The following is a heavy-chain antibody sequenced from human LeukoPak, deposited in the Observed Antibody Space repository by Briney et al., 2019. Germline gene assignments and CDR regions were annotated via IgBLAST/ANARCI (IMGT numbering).Heavy chain of an antibody. D-gene: IGHD5-24*01. J-gene: IGHJ4*02. CDR3: AKGYRKGRWLPLDY. CDR1: GFSFDDYG. CDR2: ISWNSGSI. V-gene: IGHV3-9*01. Sequence: PGGSLRLSCAASGFSFDDYGMHWVRQAPGKGLEWVSGISWNSGSIGYADSVKGRFTISRDNAKNSLYLQMNSLRAEDTALYYCAKGYRKGRWLPLDYWGQGTLVTVSS.